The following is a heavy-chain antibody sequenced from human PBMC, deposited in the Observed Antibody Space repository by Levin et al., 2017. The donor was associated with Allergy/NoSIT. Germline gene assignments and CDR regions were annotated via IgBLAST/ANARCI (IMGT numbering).Heavy chain of an antibody. V-gene: IGHV3-7*01. CDR3: ARATWGFDY. CDR1: GFIFSTYW. J-gene: IGHJ4*02. Sequence: GESLKISCAASGFIFSTYWMGWVRQAPGKGLEWVASIKQDGNEKYYVDSVKGRFTISKDNAKSSLYLQMNGLRVEDTAVYYCARATWGFDYWGQGTLVTVSS. D-gene: IGHD7-27*01. CDR2: IKQDGNEK.